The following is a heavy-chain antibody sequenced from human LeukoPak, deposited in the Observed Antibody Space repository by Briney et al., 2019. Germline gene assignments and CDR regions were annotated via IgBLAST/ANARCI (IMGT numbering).Heavy chain of an antibody. CDR1: GLTLNYYA. V-gene: IGHV3-23*01. J-gene: IGHJ4*02. CDR3: ASGRGYSSAAFDY. Sequence: PGGSLRLSCTASGLTLNYYAVNWVRQAPGKGLQWVSGISVNDDTAYYADSVKGRFTIFRDNSKNTLYLQMNSLRVEDTAIYYCASGRGYSSAAFDYWGQGTLVTVSS. D-gene: IGHD6-19*01. CDR2: ISVNDDTA.